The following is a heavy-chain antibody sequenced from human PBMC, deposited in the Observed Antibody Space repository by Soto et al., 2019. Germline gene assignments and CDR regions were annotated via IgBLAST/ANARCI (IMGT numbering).Heavy chain of an antibody. D-gene: IGHD3-10*01. CDR3: ATYHGSGSYGAFDI. V-gene: IGHV3-30*03. J-gene: IGHJ3*02. CDR2: VSYDGSNK. Sequence: QVQLVESGGGVVQPGRSLRLSCAASGFTFSSYGMHWVRQAPGKGLEWGAVVSYDGSNKYYADSLKGRFTISRDNSNNTLYLQMNSLRAEDTAVYYCATYHGSGSYGAFDIWGQGTMVTGSS. CDR1: GFTFSSYG.